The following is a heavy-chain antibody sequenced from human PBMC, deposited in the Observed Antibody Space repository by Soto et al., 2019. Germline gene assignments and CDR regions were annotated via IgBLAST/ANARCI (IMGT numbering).Heavy chain of an antibody. CDR1: GDTFSFYA. D-gene: IGHD1-26*01. Sequence: GASVKVSCKASGDTFSFYAISWVRQAPGQGLEWMGGIIPIFGTANYAQKFQGRVTITADESTSTAYMELSSLRSEDTAVYYCARGYSGSYYATHYYYGMDVWGQGTTVTVSS. J-gene: IGHJ6*02. CDR3: ARGYSGSYYATHYYYGMDV. V-gene: IGHV1-69*13. CDR2: IIPIFGTA.